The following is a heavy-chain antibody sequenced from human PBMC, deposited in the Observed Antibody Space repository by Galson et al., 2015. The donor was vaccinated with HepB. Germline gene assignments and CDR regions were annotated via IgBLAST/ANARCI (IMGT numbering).Heavy chain of an antibody. CDR3: TTDRGNGYDYYYYYYGMDV. CDR2: IKSKTDGGTT. D-gene: IGHD5-12*01. V-gene: IGHV3-15*07. Sequence: SLRLSCAASGFTFSNAWMNWVRQAPGKGLEWVGRIKSKTDGGTTDYAAPVKGRFTISRDDSKNTLYLQMNSLKTEDTAVYYCTTDRGNGYDYYYYYYGMDVWGQGTTVTVSS. CDR1: GFTFSNAW. J-gene: IGHJ6*02.